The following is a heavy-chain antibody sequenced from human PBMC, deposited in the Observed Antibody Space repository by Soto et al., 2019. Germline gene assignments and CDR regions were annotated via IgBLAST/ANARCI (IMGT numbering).Heavy chain of an antibody. Sequence: ASVKVSCKASGGTFSSYAISWVRQAPGQGLEWMGGIIPIFGTANYAQKFQGRVTITADESTSTAYMELSSLRSEDTAVYYCARERESIPDNWYFDLWGRGTLVTVSS. V-gene: IGHV1-69*13. D-gene: IGHD2-21*01. CDR3: ARERESIPDNWYFDL. CDR1: GGTFSSYA. J-gene: IGHJ2*01. CDR2: IIPIFGTA.